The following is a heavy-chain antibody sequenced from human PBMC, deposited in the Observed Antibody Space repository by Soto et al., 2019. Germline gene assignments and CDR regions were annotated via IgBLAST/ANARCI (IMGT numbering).Heavy chain of an antibody. D-gene: IGHD3-3*01. Sequence: ESGPTRVNPTQTLTLTCTFSGFSLSTSEMCVSWIRHPPGKALEWLALIDWDDDKYYSTSLKTRLTISKDTSKNQVVLTMTNMDTVDTATYYCERGGIKIFGVVTHSYYYGMDVWGQGTTVTVYS. CDR1: GFSLSTSEMC. CDR3: ERGGIKIFGVVTHSYYYGMDV. V-gene: IGHV2-70*01. CDR2: IDWDDDK. J-gene: IGHJ6*02.